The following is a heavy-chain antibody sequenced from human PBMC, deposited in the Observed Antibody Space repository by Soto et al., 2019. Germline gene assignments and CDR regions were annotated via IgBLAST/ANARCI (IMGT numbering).Heavy chain of an antibody. V-gene: IGHV3-30-3*01. CDR2: ISENGDRQ. CDR3: ARRLATTVSALGY. CDR1: GLTFTSSS. J-gene: IGHJ4*02. Sequence: HLGGSLRLSCTASGLTFTSSSFHWVRQAPGKGLEWVAVISENGDRQYSTESVRGRFLISRDSSKNTVYLQMNSLRPEDTGVYFCARRLATTVSALGYWGQGALVTVSS. D-gene: IGHD4-17*01.